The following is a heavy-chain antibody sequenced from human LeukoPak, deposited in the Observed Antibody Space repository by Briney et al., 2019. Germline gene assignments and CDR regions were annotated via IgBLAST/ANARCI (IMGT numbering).Heavy chain of an antibody. CDR2: INHSGNT. CDR1: GGSFSGYY. V-gene: IGHV4-34*01. Sequence: PSETLSLTCGVSGGSFSGYYWNWIRQSPEKGLEWVGEINHSGNTRYNPSLRSRITMSVDTSRNHFSLKLSSVTAADTAVYYCARGLYGYDWTYYYYYYMDVWGKGTTVTVSS. CDR3: ARGLYGYDWTYYYYYYMDV. J-gene: IGHJ6*03. D-gene: IGHD5-12*01.